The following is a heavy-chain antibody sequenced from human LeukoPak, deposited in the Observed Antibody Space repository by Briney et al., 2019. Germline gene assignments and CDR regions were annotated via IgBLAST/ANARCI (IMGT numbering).Heavy chain of an antibody. J-gene: IGHJ4*02. CDR1: GFTRRYD. CDR2: IGTEGDT. V-gene: IGHV3-13*01. D-gene: IGHD3-10*01. Sequence: GGSLRLSCVASGFTRRYDIHWVRQATGKRLEWVSVIGTEGDTYHADSVKGRFTISRDSAKNSLYLQMNSLRAEDTAVYYCARGAYGSGTDPYFDYWGQGTLVSVSS. CDR3: ARGAYGSGTDPYFDY.